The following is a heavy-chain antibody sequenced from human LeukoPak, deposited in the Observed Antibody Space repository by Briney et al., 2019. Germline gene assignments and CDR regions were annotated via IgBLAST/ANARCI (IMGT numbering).Heavy chain of an antibody. V-gene: IGHV1-69*01. CDR2: ITPIFGTA. J-gene: IGHJ1*01. CDR1: GGTFSSYA. D-gene: IGHD3-10*01. CDR3: ARAPMTYYYGSGSSVYFQH. Sequence: SSVKVSCKASGGTFSSYAISWVRQAPGQGLEWMGGITPIFGTANYAQKFQGRVTITADESTSTAYMELSSLRSEDTAVYYCARAPMTYYYGSGSSVYFQHWGQGTLVTVSS.